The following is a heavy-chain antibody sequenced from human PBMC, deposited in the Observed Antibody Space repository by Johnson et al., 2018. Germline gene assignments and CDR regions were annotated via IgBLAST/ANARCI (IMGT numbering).Heavy chain of an antibody. J-gene: IGHJ3*02. CDR3: TRDRGYYYDSSGRDAFDI. D-gene: IGHD3-22*01. CDR1: GFTFGDYA. V-gene: IGHV3-49*03. Sequence: VQLGQSGGGLVQPGRSLRLSCTASGFTFGDYAMSWFRQAPGKGLAWVGFIRSKAYGGTTEYAASVKGRFTISRDDSKSIAHIQMNSLKTEDTTVYYCTRDRGYYYDSSGRDAFDIWGQGTMVTVSS. CDR2: IRSKAYGGTT.